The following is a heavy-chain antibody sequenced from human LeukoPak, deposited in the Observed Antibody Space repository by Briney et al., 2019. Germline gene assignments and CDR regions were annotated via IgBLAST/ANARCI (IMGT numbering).Heavy chain of an antibody. V-gene: IGHV7-4-1*02. CDR2: INTNTGNP. J-gene: IGHJ3*02. D-gene: IGHD5-18*01. CDR1: GHTFTSYA. CDR3: ARGIQLWFGNAFDI. Sequence: ASVKVSCKASGHTFTSYAMNWVRQAPGQGLEWMGWINTNTGNPTYVQGFTGRFVFSLDTSVSTAYLQISSLKAEDTAVYYCARGIQLWFGNAFDIWGQGTMVTVSS.